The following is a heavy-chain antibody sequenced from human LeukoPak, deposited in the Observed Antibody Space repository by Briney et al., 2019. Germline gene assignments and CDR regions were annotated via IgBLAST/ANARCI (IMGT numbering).Heavy chain of an antibody. J-gene: IGHJ6*03. CDR1: GGSISSYY. D-gene: IGHD6-13*01. CDR3: ARVNSSWPSYYYYYMDV. Sequence: PSETLSLTCTVSGGSISSYYWSWIRQPAGKGLEWIGRIYTSGSTNYNPSLKSRVTMSVDTSKNQFSLKLSSATAADTAVYYCARVNSSWPSYYYYYMDVWGKGTTVTVSS. CDR2: IYTSGST. V-gene: IGHV4-4*07.